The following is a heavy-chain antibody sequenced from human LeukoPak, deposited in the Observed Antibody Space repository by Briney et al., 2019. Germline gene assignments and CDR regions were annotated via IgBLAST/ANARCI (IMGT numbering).Heavy chain of an antibody. V-gene: IGHV5-51*01. D-gene: IGHD3-22*01. CDR2: IYPGDSGT. J-gene: IGHJ4*02. Sequence: GESLKISCKGSGYSFTSYWIGWVRQMPGKGLEWMGIIYPGDSGTRYSPSFQGQVTISADKSISTAYLQWSSLKASDTAMYYCARPGYYYDSSGYYAYWGQGTLVTVSS. CDR1: GYSFTSYW. CDR3: ARPGYYYDSSGYYAY.